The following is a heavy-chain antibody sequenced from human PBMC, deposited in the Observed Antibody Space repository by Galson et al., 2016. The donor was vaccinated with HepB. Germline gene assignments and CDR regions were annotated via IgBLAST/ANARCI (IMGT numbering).Heavy chain of an antibody. V-gene: IGHV3-74*01. CDR1: GFTFSSYW. Sequence: SLRLSCAASGFTFSSYWMHWVRQAPGKGLVWVSHINNDGSSTSYADSVKGRFTIPRDNAKNTLYLQMNSLRAEDMAVYYCAREASPGYSSFRGPDIWGQGTMVTVSS. J-gene: IGHJ3*02. CDR3: AREASPGYSSFRGPDI. CDR2: INNDGSST. D-gene: IGHD2-15*01.